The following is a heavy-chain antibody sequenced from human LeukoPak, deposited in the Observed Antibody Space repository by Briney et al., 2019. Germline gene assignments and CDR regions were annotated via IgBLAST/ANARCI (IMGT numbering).Heavy chain of an antibody. J-gene: IGHJ4*02. V-gene: IGHV4-59*01. CDR2: IDDSGST. CDR1: GDSISGYY. D-gene: IGHD6-13*01. Sequence: SETLSLTCTVSGDSISGYYWNWIRQPPGKGLEWIGYIDDSGSTNYNPSLKSRVTISVDTSKNQFSLKLSSVTAADAAVYYCARGKGSLYWGQGSLVTVAS. CDR3: ARGKGSLY.